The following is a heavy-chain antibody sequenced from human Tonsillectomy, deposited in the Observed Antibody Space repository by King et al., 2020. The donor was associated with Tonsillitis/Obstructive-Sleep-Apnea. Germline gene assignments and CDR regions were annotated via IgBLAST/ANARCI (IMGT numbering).Heavy chain of an antibody. CDR3: ARDMMLEAGGDAFDI. D-gene: IGHD3-16*01. V-gene: IGHV4-59*01. CDR2: IYYSGST. Sequence: LQLQELGPGLVKPSETLSLTCTVSGGSISSYYWSWIRQPPGKGLEWIGYIYYSGSTNNNPSLKSRVTISVDTSKNQFSLKLNSVTAADTAVYYCARDMMLEAGGDAFDIWGQGTMVTVSS. J-gene: IGHJ3*02. CDR1: GGSISSYY.